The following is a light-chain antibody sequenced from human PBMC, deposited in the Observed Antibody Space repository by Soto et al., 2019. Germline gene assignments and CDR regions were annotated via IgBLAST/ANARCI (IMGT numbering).Light chain of an antibody. Sequence: EIVLTQSPATLSVSPGDRATLSCRASESVSSNVAWYQQKPGQTPRLLIYGASTRATGVPPRFSGSRSGTDFTLTISSLEPEDFAVYYCQQRSNWLPITFGQGTRLEIK. J-gene: IGKJ5*01. CDR2: GAS. CDR3: QQRSNWLPIT. V-gene: IGKV3-11*01. CDR1: ESVSSN.